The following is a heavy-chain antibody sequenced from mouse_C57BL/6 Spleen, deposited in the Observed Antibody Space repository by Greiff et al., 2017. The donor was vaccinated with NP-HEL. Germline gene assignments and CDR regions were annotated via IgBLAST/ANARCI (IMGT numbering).Heavy chain of an antibody. V-gene: IGHV1-80*01. J-gene: IGHJ2*01. CDR3: ARLGSGSYYFDY. CDR1: GYAFSSYW. CDR2: IYPGDGDT. D-gene: IGHD3-2*02. Sequence: VQLQQSGAELVKPGASVKISCKASGYAFSSYWMNWVKQRPGKGLEWIGQIYPGDGDTNYNGKFKGKATLTADKSSSTAYMQLSSLTSEDSAVYFCARLGSGSYYFDYWGQGTTLTVSS.